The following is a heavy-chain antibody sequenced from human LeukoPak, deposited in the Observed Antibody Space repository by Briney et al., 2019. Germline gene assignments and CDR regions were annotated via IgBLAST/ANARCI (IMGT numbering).Heavy chain of an antibody. Sequence: SETLSLTCTVSGGSISSGGYYWGWIRQHPGKGLEWIGYIYYSGSTYYNPSLKSRVTISVDTSKNQFSLKLSSVTAADTAVYYCAREQTPDYGDLSFDYWGQGTLVTVSS. CDR1: GGSISSGGYY. CDR3: AREQTPDYGDLSFDY. J-gene: IGHJ4*02. D-gene: IGHD4-17*01. V-gene: IGHV4-31*03. CDR2: IYYSGST.